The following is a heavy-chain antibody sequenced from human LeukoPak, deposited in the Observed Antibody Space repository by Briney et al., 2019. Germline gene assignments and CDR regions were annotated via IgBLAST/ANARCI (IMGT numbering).Heavy chain of an antibody. V-gene: IGHV4-39*07. J-gene: IGHJ6*03. CDR3: AGAGNYYYYMDV. Sequence: SETLSLTCTVSGGSISSSSYYWVWIRQSPGKGLEWIGSIYYSGGTYYNPSLKSRVTISVDTSKNQFSLKLSSVTAADTAVYYCAGAGNYYYYMDVWGKGTTVTVSS. CDR1: GGSISSSSYY. CDR2: IYYSGGT.